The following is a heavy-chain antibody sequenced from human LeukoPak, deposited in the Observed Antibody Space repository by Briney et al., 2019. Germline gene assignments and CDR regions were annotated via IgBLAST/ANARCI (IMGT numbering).Heavy chain of an antibody. CDR3: ARGRSLGYSSGWYVDY. V-gene: IGHV1-18*01. CDR1: GYTFSSYG. Sequence: GASVKVSCKASGYTFSSYGISWVRQATGQGLEWMGWISAYNGNTNYAQKLQGRVTMTTDTSTSTAYMELRSLRSDDTAVYYCARGRSLGYSSGWYVDYWGQGTLVTVSS. J-gene: IGHJ4*02. D-gene: IGHD6-19*01. CDR2: ISAYNGNT.